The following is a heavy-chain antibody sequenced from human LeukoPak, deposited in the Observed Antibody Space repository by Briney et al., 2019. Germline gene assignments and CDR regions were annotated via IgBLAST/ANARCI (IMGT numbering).Heavy chain of an antibody. D-gene: IGHD6-6*01. CDR1: GYTFTSYD. V-gene: IGHV1-8*01. J-gene: IGHJ6*02. Sequence: ASVKVSCKASGYTFTSYDINWVRQATGQGLEWMGWMNPNSGNTGYAQKFQGRVTMTRNTSISTAYMELSSLTSEDTAVYYCARPSQASSSNTNYYYYGMDAWGQGTTVTVSS. CDR3: ARPSQASSSNTNYYYYGMDA. CDR2: MNPNSGNT.